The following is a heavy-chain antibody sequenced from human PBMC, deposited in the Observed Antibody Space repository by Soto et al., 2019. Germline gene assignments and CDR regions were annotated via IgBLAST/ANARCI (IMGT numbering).Heavy chain of an antibody. CDR3: ARPKVPILEGYYYGMDV. CDR1: GYTFTGYY. J-gene: IGHJ6*02. D-gene: IGHD2-21*01. V-gene: IGHV1-2*04. Sequence: QVQLVQSGADVKKPGASVKVSCKASGYTFTGYYMHWVRQAPGQGLEWMGWINPNRGGTNYAQNFQGWVTMTRDTSISTAYMELSRLRSDDTAVYYCARPKVPILEGYYYGMDVWGQGTTVTVSS. CDR2: INPNRGGT.